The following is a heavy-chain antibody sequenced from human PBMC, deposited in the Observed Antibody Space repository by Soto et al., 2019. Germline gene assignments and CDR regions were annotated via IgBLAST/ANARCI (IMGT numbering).Heavy chain of an antibody. D-gene: IGHD3-22*01. CDR1: GGSITSYA. CDR3: ARDRCSSDVFFSWFDP. CDR2: IISMFGTT. J-gene: IGHJ5*02. Sequence: VASVKVSCKASGGSITSYAVSWVRQAPGQGLEWMGGIISMFGTTHYAQKFQGRVTITADESTNTVYTELFSLRSDDTAIYYCARDRCSSDVFFSWFDPWGHGHLFTV. V-gene: IGHV1-69*13.